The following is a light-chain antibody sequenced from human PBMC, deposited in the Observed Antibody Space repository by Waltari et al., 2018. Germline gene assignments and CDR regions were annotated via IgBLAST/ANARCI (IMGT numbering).Light chain of an antibody. Sequence: QSALTQPASVSGSPGQSITIPCTGTSSDVGTYNLVSCYHQHPGKAPKLMLYECSKRPSRGSNRFSASKSGNTASLTISGLQAEDEADYYCCSYVGRTTYVVFGGGTKLTVL. CDR3: CSYVGRTTYVV. J-gene: IGLJ2*01. CDR1: SSDVGTYNL. CDR2: ECS. V-gene: IGLV2-23*01.